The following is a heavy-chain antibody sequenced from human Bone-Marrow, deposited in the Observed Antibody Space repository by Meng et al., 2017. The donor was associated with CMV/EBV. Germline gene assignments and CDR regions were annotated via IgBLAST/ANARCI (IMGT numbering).Heavy chain of an antibody. CDR2: IRYHGTDK. CDR3: AKERGSGWLKPDY. CDR1: GFTFSNYG. Sequence: SCAASGFTFSNYGMHWVRQAPGKVLEWVAFIRYHGTDKYYADSVKGRFTVSKDNPKNTLYLHMNSLRVDDTAVYYCAKERGSGWLKPDYWGQGTLVTVSS. V-gene: IGHV3-30*02. J-gene: IGHJ4*02. D-gene: IGHD6-19*01.